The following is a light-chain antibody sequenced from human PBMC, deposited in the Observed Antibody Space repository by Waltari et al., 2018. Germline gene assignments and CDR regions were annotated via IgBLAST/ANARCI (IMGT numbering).Light chain of an antibody. CDR1: NSNIGSNT. CDR2: RNS. Sequence: QSVLTQQPSASGTPGQRVTISCSGSNSNIGSNTVNCYQHFPGTAPKLLIYRNSQRPSGVPDRFSGSKSGTSASLAISGLQSEDDADYYCAAWDDSLTGSWVFGGGTKLTV. J-gene: IGLJ3*02. V-gene: IGLV1-44*01. CDR3: AAWDDSLTGSWV.